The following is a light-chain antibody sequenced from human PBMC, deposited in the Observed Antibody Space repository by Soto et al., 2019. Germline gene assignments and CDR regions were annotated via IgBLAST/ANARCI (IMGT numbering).Light chain of an antibody. CDR2: SNN. J-gene: IGLJ2*01. Sequence: QSVLTQPPSASGTPGQRVTISCSGSSSNIGSNTVNSYQQLPGTAPKLLIYSNNQRPSGVPDRFSGSKSGTSASLAISGLQSEDEADYYCAARDESLSGVVFGGGTKLTVL. V-gene: IGLV1-44*01. CDR1: SSNIGSNT. CDR3: AARDESLSGVV.